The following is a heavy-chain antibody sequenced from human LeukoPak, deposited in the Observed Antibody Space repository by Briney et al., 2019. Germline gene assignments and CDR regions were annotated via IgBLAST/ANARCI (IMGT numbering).Heavy chain of an antibody. D-gene: IGHD6-6*01. Sequence: GGSLRLSCAASGFTFSSYWMSWVRQAPGKGLEWVANIKQDGSEKYYVDSVKGRFTISRDNAKNSLNLQMNSLRAEDTAVYYCAREAHSSIAARPFDYWGQGTLVTVSS. V-gene: IGHV3-7*01. CDR3: AREAHSSIAARPFDY. J-gene: IGHJ4*02. CDR2: IKQDGSEK. CDR1: GFTFSSYW.